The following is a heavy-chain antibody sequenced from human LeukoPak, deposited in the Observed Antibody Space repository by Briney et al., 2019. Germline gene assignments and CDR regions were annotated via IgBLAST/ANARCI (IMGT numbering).Heavy chain of an antibody. CDR3: ATQNPPGSGYYDTYNWFDP. D-gene: IGHD5-12*01. CDR2: ISGDGSGA. CDR1: GFTFDDYV. J-gene: IGHJ5*02. V-gene: IGHV3-43*02. Sequence: GGSLRLSCTASGFTFDDYVMHWVRQAPGKGLEWVSLISGDGSGAYYADSVKGRFTISRDNSKNSLFLHMSGLRAEDTALYYCATQNPPGSGYYDTYNWFDPWGQGTLVTVAS.